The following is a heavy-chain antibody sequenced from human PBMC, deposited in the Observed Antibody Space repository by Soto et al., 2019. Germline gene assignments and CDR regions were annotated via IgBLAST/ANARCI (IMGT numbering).Heavy chain of an antibody. Sequence: QVQLVQSGAEVKKPGASVKVSCKASGYTFTSYGISWVRQAPGQGLEWMGWISAYNGNTNYAQKLQGRVTMTTDPSTSTAYMELRSLRSDDTAVYYCARNVDTAMVTVFYYYYYMDVWGKGTTVTVSS. J-gene: IGHJ6*03. V-gene: IGHV1-18*01. D-gene: IGHD5-18*01. CDR1: GYTFTSYG. CDR2: ISAYNGNT. CDR3: ARNVDTAMVTVFYYYYYMDV.